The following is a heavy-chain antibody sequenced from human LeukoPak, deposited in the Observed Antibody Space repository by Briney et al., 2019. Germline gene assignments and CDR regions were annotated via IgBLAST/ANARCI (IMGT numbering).Heavy chain of an antibody. J-gene: IGHJ4*02. D-gene: IGHD1-7*01. V-gene: IGHV4-59*01. CDR2: IYYSGST. CDR3: ASGITGTDLDY. Sequence: PSETLSLTCTVSGGSISSYYWSWIRQPPGKGLEWIGYIYYSGSTNYNPSLKSRVTISVDASKNQFSLKLSSVTAADTAVYYCASGITGTDLDYWGQGTLVTVSS. CDR1: GGSISSYY.